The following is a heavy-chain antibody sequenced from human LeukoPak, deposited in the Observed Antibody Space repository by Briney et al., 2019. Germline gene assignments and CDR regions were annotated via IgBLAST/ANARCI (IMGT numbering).Heavy chain of an antibody. CDR2: INPSGGST. J-gene: IGHJ4*02. V-gene: IGHV1-46*01. D-gene: IGHD2-15*01. Sequence: LEWMGIINPSGGSTRYAQKFQGRGTINRDTSKSTVYMELSSLRSEDTAVYYCARVSSGADYWGQGTLVTVSS. CDR3: ARVSSGADY.